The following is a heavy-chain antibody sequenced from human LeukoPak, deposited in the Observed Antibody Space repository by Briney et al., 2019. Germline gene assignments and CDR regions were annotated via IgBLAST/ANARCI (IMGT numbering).Heavy chain of an antibody. J-gene: IGHJ3*01. Sequence: PSETLSLTCTVSNVSFFSDHYWSWIRQAPGKGLEWIGYVYYSALTNYNPSLKSRVNISIDTSRNQFSLHLSSVTAADTAVYYCAKYYDFWSGDDAFDVWGHGTMVIVSS. CDR1: NVSFFSDHY. V-gene: IGHV4-59*11. CDR3: AKYYDFWSGDDAFDV. D-gene: IGHD3-3*01. CDR2: VYYSALT.